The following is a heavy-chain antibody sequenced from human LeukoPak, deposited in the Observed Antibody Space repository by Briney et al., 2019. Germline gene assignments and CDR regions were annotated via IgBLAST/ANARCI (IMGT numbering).Heavy chain of an antibody. J-gene: IGHJ4*02. CDR3: AREVGIAVAGRDY. CDR1: GGSISSSSYY. CDR2: IYYSGST. D-gene: IGHD6-19*01. Sequence: PSETLSLTCTVSGGSISSSSYYCGWIRQPPGKGLEWIGSIYYSGSTYYNPSLKSRVTISVDTSKNQFSLKLSSVTAADTAVYYCAREVGIAVAGRDYWGQGTLVTVSS. V-gene: IGHV4-39*07.